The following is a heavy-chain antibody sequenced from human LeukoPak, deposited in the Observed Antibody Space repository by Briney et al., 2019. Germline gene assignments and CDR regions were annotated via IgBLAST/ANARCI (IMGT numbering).Heavy chain of an antibody. V-gene: IGHV3-7*04. CDR2: MNQFGTEI. CDR3: ARGTYYYEF. J-gene: IGHJ4*02. D-gene: IGHD3/OR15-3a*01. CDR1: KFTFSDYY. Sequence: GGSLRLSCAASKFTFSDYYMTWVRQAPGKGPEWVAYMNQFGTEIKYLDSVKGRFTIFRDNAKNSLYLWMTSLTADDTAVYYCARGTYYYEFWGQGTLVIVSS.